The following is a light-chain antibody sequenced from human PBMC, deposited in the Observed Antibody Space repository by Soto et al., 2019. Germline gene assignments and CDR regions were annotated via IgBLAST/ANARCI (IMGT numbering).Light chain of an antibody. CDR1: SANIGSNY. V-gene: IGLV1-51*01. J-gene: IGLJ2*01. CDR3: GAWDGSLSVVL. CDR2: DSD. Sequence: QSVLTQPPSVSAAPGQKVTISCSGSSANIGSNYVSWYQHIPGTAPKLVIYDSDKRPSEIPDRFSGSKPGTSATLDITGLQAGDEADYYCGAWDGSLSVVLFGGGTKLTVL.